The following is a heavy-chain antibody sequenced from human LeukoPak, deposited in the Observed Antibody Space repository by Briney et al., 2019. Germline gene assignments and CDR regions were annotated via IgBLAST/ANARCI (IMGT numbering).Heavy chain of an antibody. CDR3: ARDQGSGSRAFDI. CDR1: GFTFSSYS. D-gene: IGHD3-10*01. J-gene: IGHJ3*02. V-gene: IGHV3-7*03. Sequence: GGSLRLSCAASGFTFSSYSMNWVRQAPGKGLEWVANIKQDGSEKYSVDSVKGRFTISRDNAKNSLYLQINSLRAEDTAVYYCARDQGSGSRAFDIWGQGTMVTVSS. CDR2: IKQDGSEK.